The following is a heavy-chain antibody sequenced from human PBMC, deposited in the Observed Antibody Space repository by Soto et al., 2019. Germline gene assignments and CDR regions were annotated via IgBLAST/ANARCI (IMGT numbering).Heavy chain of an antibody. D-gene: IGHD6-13*01. CDR1: GYNFGGYW. CDR3: ARGFSAGKGSPPDF. V-gene: IGHV5-51*01. Sequence: PGESLKISCKGTGYNFGGYWIGWVRQLPGKGLEWMGIIHPGASDTRYSPSFQGQVTIAADESTSTTYLQWRSLKASDSATYYCARGFSAGKGSPPDFWGQGSLVTVSS. J-gene: IGHJ4*02. CDR2: IHPGASDT.